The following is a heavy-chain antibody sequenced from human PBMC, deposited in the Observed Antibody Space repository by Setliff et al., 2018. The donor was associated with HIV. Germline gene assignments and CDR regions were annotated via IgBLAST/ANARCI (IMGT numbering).Heavy chain of an antibody. D-gene: IGHD3-22*01. CDR3: DSSAYHYGFGAFDI. Sequence: ASVKVSCKTSGYMFIAYGMSWVRRAPGQGLEWMGWIGPYNGRTEYAQEFQGRVSLTIDTSASTAYMELRSLRSDDTAVYYFDSSAYHYGFGAFDIWGQGTMVTVSS. CDR2: IGPYNGRT. J-gene: IGHJ3*02. V-gene: IGHV1-18*01. CDR1: GYMFIAYG.